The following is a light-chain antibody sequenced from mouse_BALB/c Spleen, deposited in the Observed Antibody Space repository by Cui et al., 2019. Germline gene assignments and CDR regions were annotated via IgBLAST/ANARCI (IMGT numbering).Light chain of an antibody. CDR2: DTS. J-gene: IGKJ1*01. CDR3: QQWSSNPWT. CDR1: SSESY. Sequence: IVLTQSPAIMSASPGEKVTMNCSASSSESYMHWYQQKSGTSPKRWIYDTSKLASGVPARFSGSGSGTSYSLTISSMEAEDAATYYCQQWSSNPWTFGGGTKLEIK. V-gene: IGKV4-59*01.